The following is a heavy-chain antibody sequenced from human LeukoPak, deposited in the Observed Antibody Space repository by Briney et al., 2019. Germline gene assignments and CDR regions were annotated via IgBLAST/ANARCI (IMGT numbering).Heavy chain of an antibody. V-gene: IGHV4-39*07. CDR1: GGSISSGSYY. CDR2: IYYSGST. Sequence: SETLSLTCTVSGGSISSGSYYWGWIRQPPGTGLEWIGNIYYSGSTYYNPSLKSRVTISVDTSKNQFSLKLSSVTAADTAVYYCARSRIAAAAYFFDYWGQGTLVTVSS. J-gene: IGHJ4*02. D-gene: IGHD6-13*01. CDR3: ARSRIAAAAYFFDY.